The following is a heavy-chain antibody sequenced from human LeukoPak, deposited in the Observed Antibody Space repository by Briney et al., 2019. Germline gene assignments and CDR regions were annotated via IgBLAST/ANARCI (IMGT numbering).Heavy chain of an antibody. Sequence: PGGSLRLSCAASGFTFSSYSMNWVRQAPGKGLEWVSYISSSSSTIYYADSVKGRFTISRDNAKNSLYLQMNSLRAEDTAVYYCARDLGYCSSTSCWLNYYYYYMDVWGKGTTVTVSS. V-gene: IGHV3-48*01. CDR1: GFTFSSYS. CDR3: ARDLGYCSSTSCWLNYYYYYMDV. CDR2: ISSSSSTI. D-gene: IGHD2-2*01. J-gene: IGHJ6*03.